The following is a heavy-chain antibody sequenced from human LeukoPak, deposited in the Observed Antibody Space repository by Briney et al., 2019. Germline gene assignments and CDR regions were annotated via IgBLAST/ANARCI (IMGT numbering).Heavy chain of an antibody. CDR2: ISSSSSYI. D-gene: IGHD2-2*01. Sequence: GGSLRLSCAASGFTFGSYSMNWVRQAPGKGLEWVSSISSSSSYIYYADSVKGRFTISRDNAKNSLYLQMNSLRAEDTAVYYCARVQWGSTSDYWGQGTLVTVSS. J-gene: IGHJ4*02. CDR3: ARVQWGSTSDY. CDR1: GFTFGSYS. V-gene: IGHV3-21*01.